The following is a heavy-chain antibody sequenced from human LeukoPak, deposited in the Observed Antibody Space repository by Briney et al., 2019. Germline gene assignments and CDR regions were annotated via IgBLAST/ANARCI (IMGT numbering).Heavy chain of an antibody. CDR2: HDLDGDK. J-gene: IGHJ4*02. CDR1: GFSLSTRGMR. V-gene: IGHV2-70*04. CDR3: ARIAVAGTVDY. D-gene: IGHD6-19*01. Sequence: SGPELVKHTQTLTLTCTFSGFSLSTRGMRVSWIRQPPAKALDWLARHDLDGDKFYSTSLKTRLTISKDTPQAQVVLTRTTMDPVDTATYYWARIAVAGTVDYWGQGTLVTVSS.